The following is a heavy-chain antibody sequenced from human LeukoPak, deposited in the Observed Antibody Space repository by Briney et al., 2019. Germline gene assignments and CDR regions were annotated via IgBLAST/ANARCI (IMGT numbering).Heavy chain of an antibody. D-gene: IGHD3-22*01. Sequence: GGSLRLSCAASGFTFTTSNMNWVRQAPGKGLEWVSYISGSSSTIYYADSVKGRFTISRDNAKNSLYLQMNSLRAEDTAVYYCARGLRGQWFGNGAEYFQHWGQGTLVTVSS. CDR3: ARGLRGQWFGNGAEYFQH. CDR1: GFTFTTSN. J-gene: IGHJ1*01. CDR2: ISGSSSTI. V-gene: IGHV3-48*04.